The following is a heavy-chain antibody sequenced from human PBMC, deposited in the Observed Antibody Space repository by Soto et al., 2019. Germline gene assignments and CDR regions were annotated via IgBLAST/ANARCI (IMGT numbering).Heavy chain of an antibody. CDR1: GGTFSSYA. V-gene: IGHV1-69*13. D-gene: IGHD3-22*01. J-gene: IGHJ4*02. Sequence: GASVKVSCKASGGTFSSYAISWVRQAPGQGLEWMGGIIPIFGTANYAQKFQGRVTITADESTSTAYMELSSLRSEDTAVYYCATRTEYYGSKSPPDYWCQGTLVTVSS. CDR3: ATRTEYYGSKSPPDY. CDR2: IIPIFGTA.